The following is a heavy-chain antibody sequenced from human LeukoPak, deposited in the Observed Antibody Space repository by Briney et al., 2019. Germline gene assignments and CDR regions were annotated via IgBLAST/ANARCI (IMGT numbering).Heavy chain of an antibody. D-gene: IGHD7-27*01. CDR2: IYYSGST. J-gene: IGHJ4*02. CDR1: GGSISGYY. V-gene: IGHV4-59*08. Sequence: SETLSLTCTVSGGSISGYYWSWIRQPPGKGLEWIGYIYYSGSTNYSPSLKSRVTISVDTSKNQFSLKLSSVTAADTAVYYCARGWGYFDSWGQGTLVTVSS. CDR3: ARGWGYFDS.